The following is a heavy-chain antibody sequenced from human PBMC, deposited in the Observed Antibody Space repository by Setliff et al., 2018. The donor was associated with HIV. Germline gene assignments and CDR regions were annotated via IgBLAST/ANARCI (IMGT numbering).Heavy chain of an antibody. CDR2: ISSSGSTI. CDR1: GFTFSSYE. Sequence: GGSLRLSCAASGFTFSSYEMNWVRQAPGKGLEWVSYISSSGSTIYYADSVKGRFTISRDNSKNTLYMQMNSLRAEDTALYYCARTGEYYYDHWYFDVWGRGTLVTVSS. J-gene: IGHJ2*01. D-gene: IGHD3-22*01. CDR3: ARTGEYYYDHWYFDV. V-gene: IGHV3-48*03.